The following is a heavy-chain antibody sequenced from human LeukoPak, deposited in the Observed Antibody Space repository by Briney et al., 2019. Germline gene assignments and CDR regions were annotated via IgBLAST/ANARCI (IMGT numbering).Heavy chain of an antibody. Sequence: GASVKVSCKASGYTFTGYYIHWVRQAPGQGLEWMGWINPNSGGTHYAHKFQGRVIMTRDTSISTAYMELSRLRSDDTAVYYCARGSSSWYDVSASYFDYWGQGTLVTVSS. CDR1: GYTFTGYY. CDR3: ARGSSSWYDVSASYFDY. V-gene: IGHV1-2*02. CDR2: INPNSGGT. J-gene: IGHJ4*02. D-gene: IGHD6-13*01.